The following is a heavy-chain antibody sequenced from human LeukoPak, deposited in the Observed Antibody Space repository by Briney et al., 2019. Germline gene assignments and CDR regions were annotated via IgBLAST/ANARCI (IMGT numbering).Heavy chain of an antibody. CDR2: IIPIFGTA. V-gene: IGHV1-69*13. Sequence: PVASVKVSCKASGGTFSSYAISWVRQAPGQGLEWMGGIIPIFGTANYAQKFQGRVTITADESTSTAYMELSSLRSEDTAVYYCARDPRGVHPPNWFDPWGQGTLVTVSS. J-gene: IGHJ5*02. CDR1: GGTFSSYA. CDR3: ARDPRGVHPPNWFDP. D-gene: IGHD3-3*01.